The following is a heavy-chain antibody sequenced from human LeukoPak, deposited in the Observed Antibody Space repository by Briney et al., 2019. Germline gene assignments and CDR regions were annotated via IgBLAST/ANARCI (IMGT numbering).Heavy chain of an antibody. Sequence: GGSLRLSCAASGFTFSTYWMHWVRQAPGKGLVWVSHINSDGSSTSYADSVKGRFTISRDNAKNTLYLQMNSLRAEDTAVYYCARGAGSGSSYRVYNWFDPWGQGTLVTVSS. J-gene: IGHJ5*02. CDR3: ARGAGSGSSYRVYNWFDP. CDR1: GFTFSTYW. V-gene: IGHV3-74*01. D-gene: IGHD3-10*01. CDR2: INSDGSST.